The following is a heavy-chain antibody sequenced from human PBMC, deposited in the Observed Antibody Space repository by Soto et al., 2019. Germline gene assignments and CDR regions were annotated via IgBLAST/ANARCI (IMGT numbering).Heavy chain of an antibody. D-gene: IGHD6-19*01. CDR3: ARESDLSSGWYDSDY. CDR2: ISYDGSNK. J-gene: IGHJ4*02. Sequence: PGGSLRVSCAASGFTFSRYARHWVRQAPGKRLALLAVISYDGSNKYYADCVKGRFTISRDKCKNTLYLQLNSLRAEDTAGYYCARESDLSSGWYDSDYGGQGTLVTVSS. V-gene: IGHV3-30-3*01. CDR1: GFTFSRYA.